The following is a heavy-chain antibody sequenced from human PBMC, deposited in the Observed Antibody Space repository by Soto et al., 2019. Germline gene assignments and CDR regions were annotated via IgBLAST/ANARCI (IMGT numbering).Heavy chain of an antibody. D-gene: IGHD3-22*01. CDR1: GFTFSSYE. CDR2: ISTSGNTI. V-gene: IGHV3-48*03. J-gene: IGHJ4*02. Sequence: GGSLRLSCAASGFTFSSYEMNWVRQAPGKGLEWVSYISTSGNTIHYADSVKGRFTISRDNAKNSLYLQMNSLRAEDTAVHYCARDIDYYDSSGYQDYWGQGTLVTVSS. CDR3: ARDIDYYDSSGYQDY.